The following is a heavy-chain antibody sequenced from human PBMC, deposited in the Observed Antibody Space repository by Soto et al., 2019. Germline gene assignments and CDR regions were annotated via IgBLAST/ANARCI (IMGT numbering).Heavy chain of an antibody. V-gene: IGHV4-30-4*01. D-gene: IGHD2-2*01. CDR1: GGSISSSDYY. J-gene: IGHJ3*01. Sequence: QVQLHESGPGLVKPSQTLSLTCTVSGGSISSSDYYWNWIRQPPGKSLEWIGSIYYSWSTYYSPTLQSRVAVSVGTSKNQFSRTLTSVTAADTAVYYCVRRDPGACGSTSCSAAFDLWGRGTMVAVSS. CDR3: VRRDPGACGSTSCSAAFDL. CDR2: IYYSWST.